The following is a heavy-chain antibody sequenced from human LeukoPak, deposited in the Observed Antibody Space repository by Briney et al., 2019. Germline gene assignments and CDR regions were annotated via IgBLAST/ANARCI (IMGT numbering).Heavy chain of an antibody. CDR3: AGGSGYLITS. CDR2: IKQDGSEK. J-gene: IGHJ5*02. CDR1: GFSFRSYW. D-gene: IGHD3-9*01. Sequence: HPGGSLRLSCAVTGFSFRSYWMNWVRQAPGKGLEWLAIIKQDGSEKHYKGSVEGRFTISRDNAKNSLHLQMNSLRAEDTAVYYCAGGSGYLITSWGQGTLVTVSS. V-gene: IGHV3-7*01.